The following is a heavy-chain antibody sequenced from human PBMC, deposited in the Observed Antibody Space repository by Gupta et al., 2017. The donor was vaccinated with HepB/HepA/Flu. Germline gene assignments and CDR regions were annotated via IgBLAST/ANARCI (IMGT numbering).Heavy chain of an antibody. CDR2: INPNSGGT. J-gene: IGHJ4*02. Sequence: QVQLVQSGAEVKKPGASVKVSCKASGYTFTGYYMHWVRQAPGQGLEWMGWINPNSGGTNYAQKFQGRVTMTRDTSISTAYMELSRLRSDDTAVYYCARDSARDDIVLMVYAIFGVFDYWGQGTLVTVSS. CDR3: ARDSARDDIVLMVYAIFGVFDY. CDR1: GYTFTGYY. D-gene: IGHD2-8*01. V-gene: IGHV1-2*02.